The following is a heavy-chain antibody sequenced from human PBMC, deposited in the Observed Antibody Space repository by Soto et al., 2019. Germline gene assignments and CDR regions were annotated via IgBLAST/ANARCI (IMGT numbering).Heavy chain of an antibody. CDR1: GGTFSSYA. CDR3: SRGKGAYYYYYGMDV. CDR2: IIPIFGTA. J-gene: IGHJ6*02. D-gene: IGHD3-16*01. V-gene: IGHV1-69*01. Sequence: QVQLVQSGAEVKKPGSSVKVSCKASGGTFSSYAISWVRQAPGQGLEWMGGIIPIFGTANYAQKFQGSVPITADESTSTAYMELSSQRSQDTAVYYGSRGKGAYYYYYGMDVWGRGITVTVSS.